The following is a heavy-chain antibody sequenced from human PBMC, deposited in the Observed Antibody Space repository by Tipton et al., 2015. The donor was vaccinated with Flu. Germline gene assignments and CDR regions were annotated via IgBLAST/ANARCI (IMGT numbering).Heavy chain of an antibody. J-gene: IGHJ2*01. V-gene: IGHV4-34*01. CDR2: INHSGST. D-gene: IGHD5/OR15-5a*01. CDR3: ARGPLLDL. CDR1: GGSFSGYY. Sequence: TLSLTCAVYGGSFSGYYWSWIRQPPGKGLDWIGEINHSGSTNYNPSLKSRVTISVDTSKNQFSLQLSSVTAADTVVYYCARGPLLDLWGRGTLVTVSS.